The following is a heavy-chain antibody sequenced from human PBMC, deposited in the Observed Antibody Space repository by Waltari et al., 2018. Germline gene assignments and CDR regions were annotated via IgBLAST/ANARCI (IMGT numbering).Heavy chain of an antibody. J-gene: IGHJ4*02. V-gene: IGHV4-39*07. CDR3: ARYQGYCSSTSCRPFDY. CDR1: GGSLRSSSYY. D-gene: IGHD2-2*01. CDR2: IYYSGST. Sequence: QLQLQESGPGLVKPSETLSLTCTVSGGSLRSSSYYWGWIRQPPGKGLEWIGSIYYSGSTYYNPSLKSRVTISVDTSKNQFSLKLSSVTAADTAVYYCARYQGYCSSTSCRPFDYWGQGTLVTVSS.